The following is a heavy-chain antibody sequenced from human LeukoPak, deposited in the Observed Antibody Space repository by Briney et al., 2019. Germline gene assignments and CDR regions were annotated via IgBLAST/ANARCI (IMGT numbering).Heavy chain of an antibody. CDR1: GGSFSGYY. J-gene: IGHJ5*02. CDR3: ARQVLRFLEWSPNWFDP. V-gene: IGHV4-34*01. CDR2: INHSGST. Sequence: PSETLSLTCAVYGGSFSGYYWSWIRQPPGKGLEWIGEINHSGSTYYNPSLKSRVTISVDTSKNQFSLMLSSVTAADTAVYYCARQVLRFLEWSPNWFDPWGQGTLVTVSS. D-gene: IGHD3-3*01.